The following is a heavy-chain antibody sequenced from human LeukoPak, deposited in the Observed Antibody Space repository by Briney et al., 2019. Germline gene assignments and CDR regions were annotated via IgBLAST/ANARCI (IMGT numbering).Heavy chain of an antibody. CDR1: GYTFTSYY. J-gene: IGHJ5*02. D-gene: IGHD2-2*01. Sequence: EASVKVSCKASGYTFTSYYMHWVRQAPGQGLEWMGIINPSGGSTCYAQKFQGRVTMTRDMSTSTVYMELSSLRSEDTAVYYCARGDIVVVPAAMTGWFDPWGQGTLVTVSS. CDR3: ARGDIVVVPAAMTGWFDP. V-gene: IGHV1-46*01. CDR2: INPSGGST.